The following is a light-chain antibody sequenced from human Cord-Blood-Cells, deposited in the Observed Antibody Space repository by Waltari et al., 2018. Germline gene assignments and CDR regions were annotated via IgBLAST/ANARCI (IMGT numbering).Light chain of an antibody. CDR3: SSCADSYTYV. Sequence: QSALTQPRSVSGSPGQSVTISCTGTSSVVGGFNYVSSYQQHPGKAPKLLTYDVSKRPSGVPASVSGSKSVKSPSRSVSGLQAENEAEYSCSSCADSYTYVSGTRTKATVL. CDR2: DVS. V-gene: IGLV2-11*01. J-gene: IGLJ1*01. CDR1: SSVVGGFNY.